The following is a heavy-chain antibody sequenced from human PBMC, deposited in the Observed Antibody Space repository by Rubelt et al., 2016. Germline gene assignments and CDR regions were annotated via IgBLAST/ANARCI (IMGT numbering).Heavy chain of an antibody. V-gene: IGHV1-18*01. CDR3: ASHCRGGTCSFDY. D-gene: IGHD2-15*01. J-gene: IGHJ4*02. CDR2: MIPIISKT. Sequence: QVQLVQSGAEVKKPGASVKVSCKASGYTFASYGISWVRQAPGQGLEWMGTMIPIISKTNYDQQFQGKVTITADTSTSTAYMELSSLRSDDTAVYYCASHCRGGTCSFDYWGQGTVVTVSS. CDR1: GYTFASYG.